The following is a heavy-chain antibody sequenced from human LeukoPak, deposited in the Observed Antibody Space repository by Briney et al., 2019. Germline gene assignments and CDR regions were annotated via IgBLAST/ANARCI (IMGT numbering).Heavy chain of an antibody. CDR2: ISGSGGTT. CDR3: AKVGTTIFGVVIATYYYMDV. Sequence: PGGSLRLSCAASGFTFSDYYMSWIRQAPGKGLEWVSYISGSGGTTYYTDSVKGRFTISRDNSQNTLYLQINSLRAEDTAVYYCAKVGTTIFGVVIATYYYMDVWGKGTTVTVSS. V-gene: IGHV3-11*01. D-gene: IGHD3-3*01. J-gene: IGHJ6*03. CDR1: GFTFSDYY.